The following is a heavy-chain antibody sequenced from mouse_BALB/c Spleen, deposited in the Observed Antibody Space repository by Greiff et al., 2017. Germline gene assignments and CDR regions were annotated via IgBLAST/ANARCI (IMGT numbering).Heavy chain of an antibody. J-gene: IGHJ2*01. CDR2: IYPGNSDT. CDR3: TRFGITNFDY. Sequence: VQLQQSGPELVKPGASVKVSCKASGYTFTSYWMHWVKQRPGQGLEWIGAIYPGNSDTSYNQKFKGKAKLTAVTSTSTAYMELSSLTNEDSAVYYCTRFGITNFDYWGQGTTLTVSS. V-gene: IGHV1-5*01. CDR1: GYTFTSYW. D-gene: IGHD2-4*01.